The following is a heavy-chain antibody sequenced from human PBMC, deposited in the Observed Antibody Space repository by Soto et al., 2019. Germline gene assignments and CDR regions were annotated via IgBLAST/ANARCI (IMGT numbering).Heavy chain of an antibody. V-gene: IGHV4-31*03. Sequence: LSLTCTVSGGSISSGGYYWSWIRQHPGKGLEWIGYIYYSGSTYYNPSLKSRVTISVDTSKNQFSLKLSSVTAADTAVYYCARDGEGDGKPGGMDVWGQGTTVTVSS. J-gene: IGHJ6*02. D-gene: IGHD3-10*01. CDR2: IYYSGST. CDR1: GGSISSGGYY. CDR3: ARDGEGDGKPGGMDV.